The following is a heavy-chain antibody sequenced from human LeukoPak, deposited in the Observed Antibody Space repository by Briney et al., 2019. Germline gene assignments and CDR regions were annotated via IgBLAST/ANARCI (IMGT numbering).Heavy chain of an antibody. Sequence: SETLSPTSLVDAGSLRTRFWSCNRPPPGRGLEWIAQDRCSLCTNNHPSLRSRVPLSFGPSKLQFSLELRSVTAADPAVYYCARARRTDRGHAFELWGQGTIITVSS. CDR3: ARARRTDRGHAFEL. D-gene: IGHD3-10*01. CDR1: AGSLRTRF. J-gene: IGHJ3*01. V-gene: IGHV4-59*12. CDR2: DRCSLCT.